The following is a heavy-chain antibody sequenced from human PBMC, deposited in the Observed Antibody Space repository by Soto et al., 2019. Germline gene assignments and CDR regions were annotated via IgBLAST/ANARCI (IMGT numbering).Heavy chain of an antibody. V-gene: IGHV3-74*01. CDR1: GFPFSDLW. J-gene: IGHJ3*02. D-gene: IGHD6-19*01. CDR3: TSLSVAVDYFAFDI. CDR2: ISHDGSST. Sequence: EVQLVESGGGLIQPGGSLRLSCTASGFPFSDLWMHWVRQAPGKGLEWVSRISHDGSSTSHADSVRGRFSISRDNAKNTVYLRMNSLRAEDTAVYYCTSLSVAVDYFAFDIWGQGTVVTVS.